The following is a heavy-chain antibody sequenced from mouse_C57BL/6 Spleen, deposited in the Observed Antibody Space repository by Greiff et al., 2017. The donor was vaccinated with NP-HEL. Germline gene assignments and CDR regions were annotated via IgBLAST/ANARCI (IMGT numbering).Heavy chain of an antibody. CDR3: TRYYGSTWYFEV. J-gene: IGHJ1*03. V-gene: IGHV5-9-1*02. D-gene: IGHD1-1*01. Sequence: EVKLVESGEGLVKPGGSLKLSCAASGFTFSSYAMSWVRQTPEKRLEWVAYISSGGDYIYYADTVKGRFPISRDNARNTLYLHMSSLKSEDTAMYYCTRYYGSTWYFEVWGTGTTVTVSS. CDR2: ISSGGDYI. CDR1: GFTFSSYA.